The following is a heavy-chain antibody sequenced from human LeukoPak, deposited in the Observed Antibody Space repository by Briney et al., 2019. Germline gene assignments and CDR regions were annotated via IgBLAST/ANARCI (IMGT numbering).Heavy chain of an antibody. CDR3: ARQGYYYGSGSYYNEYYFDY. CDR1: GVSISSSSYY. V-gene: IGHV4-39*07. CDR2: IYYSGST. Sequence: PSETLSLTCTVSGVSISSSSYYWGWIRQPPGKGLEWIGSIYYSGSTYYNPSLKSRVTISVDTSKNQFSLKLSSVTAADTAVYYCARQGYYYGSGSYYNEYYFDYWGQGTLVTVSS. D-gene: IGHD3-10*01. J-gene: IGHJ4*02.